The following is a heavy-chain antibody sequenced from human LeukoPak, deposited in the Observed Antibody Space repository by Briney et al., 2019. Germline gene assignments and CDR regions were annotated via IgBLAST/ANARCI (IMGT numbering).Heavy chain of an antibody. V-gene: IGHV1-46*01. CDR3: ARDLAGADNYESSAYSGWFDP. J-gene: IGHJ5*02. D-gene: IGHD3-22*01. CDR1: GYTFTSYY. CDR2: INPRGGST. Sequence: GASVKVSCKASGYTFTSYYMHWVRQAPGQGLEWMGLINPRGGSTSYAQKFQGRVTMTRDTSTSTVYMELSSLRSEDTAVYYCARDLAGADNYESSAYSGWFDPWGQGILVTVSS.